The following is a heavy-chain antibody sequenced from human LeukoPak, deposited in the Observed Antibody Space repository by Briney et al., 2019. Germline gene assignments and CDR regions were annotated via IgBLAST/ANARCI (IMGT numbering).Heavy chain of an antibody. V-gene: IGHV3-66*01. CDR2: IYSGGST. CDR1: GFTVSSNY. CDR3: ARVQSYSRTLRIDY. J-gene: IGHJ4*02. Sequence: PGGSLRLSCAASGFTVSSNYMSWVRQAPGKGLEWVSVIYSGGSTYYADSVKGRFTISRDNSKNTLYLQMNSLRAEDTAVYYCARVQSYSRTLRIDYWGQGTLVTVSS. D-gene: IGHD6-13*01.